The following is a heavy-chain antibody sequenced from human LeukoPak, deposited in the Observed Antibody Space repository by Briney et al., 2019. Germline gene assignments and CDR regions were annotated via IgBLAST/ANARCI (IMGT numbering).Heavy chain of an antibody. Sequence: PGGSLRLSCAVSGFIFSDHYMDWVRQAPGKGLEWVARSRNKANSYATVYAASVKGRFTISRDESKNSLYLQMNSLITEDTAVYFCVRGFNSFDIWGQGTTVTVSS. V-gene: IGHV3-72*01. CDR3: VRGFNSFDI. CDR2: SRNKANSYAT. D-gene: IGHD5-24*01. CDR1: GFIFSDHY. J-gene: IGHJ3*02.